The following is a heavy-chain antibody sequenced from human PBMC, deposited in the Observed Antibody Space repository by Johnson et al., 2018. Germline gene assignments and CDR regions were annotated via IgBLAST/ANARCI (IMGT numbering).Heavy chain of an antibody. CDR1: GFIFSSYG. CDR3: ATTTTVAGVGFCQQ. D-gene: IGHD4-23*01. Sequence: QVQLVESGGGVVQPGRSLRLSCKASGFIFSSYGMHWVRQAPGKGLEWVAFIWYDGSKKYYTDSVKGRFTISRDDSKNTLYLQMNSLRAGDTAMYYWATTTTVAGVGFCQQWGQGTLVTVSS. J-gene: IGHJ1*01. V-gene: IGHV3-33*01. CDR2: IWYDGSKK.